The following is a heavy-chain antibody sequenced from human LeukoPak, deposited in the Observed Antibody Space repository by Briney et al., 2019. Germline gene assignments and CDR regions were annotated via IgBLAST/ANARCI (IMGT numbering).Heavy chain of an antibody. CDR2: ISWDGGST. J-gene: IGHJ6*03. V-gene: IGHV3-43D*04. D-gene: IGHD6-13*01. CDR1: GLTFDDYA. CDR3: AKDRFRASKSYSSSWYNMDV. Sequence: GGSLRLSCAASGLTFDDYAMHWVRQAPGKGLEWVSLISWDGGSTYYADSVKGRFTISRDNSKNSLYLQMNSLRAEDTALYYCAKDRFRASKSYSSSWYNMDVWGKGTTVTVSS.